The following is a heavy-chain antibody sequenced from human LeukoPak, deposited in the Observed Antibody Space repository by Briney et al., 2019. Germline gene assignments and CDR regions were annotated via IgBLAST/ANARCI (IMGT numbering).Heavy chain of an antibody. D-gene: IGHD3-10*01. CDR2: IKQDGSEK. CDR3: ARPGSGSGTYYYYYYGMDV. CDR1: GFTFSSYW. Sequence: GGSLRLSCAASGFTFSSYWMSWVRQAPGKGLEWVANIKQDGSEKYYVDSVKGRFTISRDNAKNSLYLQMNRLTAEDTAVYCCARPGSGSGTYYYYYYGMDVWAQGTTVTVSS. V-gene: IGHV3-7*01. J-gene: IGHJ6*02.